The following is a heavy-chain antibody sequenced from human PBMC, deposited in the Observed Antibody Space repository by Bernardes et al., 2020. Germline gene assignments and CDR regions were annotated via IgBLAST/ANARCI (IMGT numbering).Heavy chain of an antibody. CDR3: AREGGSRVGATTTFDI. V-gene: IGHV4-59*01. D-gene: IGHD1-26*01. CDR2: IYFTGRT. J-gene: IGHJ3*02. CDR1: GASINSYY. Sequence: SETLSLTCTVSGASINSYYWSWFRQPPGKGLEWIAYIYFTGRTNYNPSLKSRATISLDTSKNQFSLNLNSVTAADTAVYYCAREGGSRVGATTTFDIWGQGTMVTVSS.